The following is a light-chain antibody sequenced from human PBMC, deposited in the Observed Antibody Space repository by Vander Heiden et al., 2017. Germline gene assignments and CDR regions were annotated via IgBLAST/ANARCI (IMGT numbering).Light chain of an antibody. V-gene: IGKV3-20*01. Sequence: EIVLTQSPGTLSVSPGERATLACRASQGVTSRFLAWYQQKSGQAPRLLIYRASRRATGVPDRFSGSGSGTDYTLTISRMEPEDFGVYYCQQYGSSSWTFGQGTNVEIK. J-gene: IGKJ1*01. CDR3: QQYGSSSWT. CDR2: RAS. CDR1: QGVTSRF.